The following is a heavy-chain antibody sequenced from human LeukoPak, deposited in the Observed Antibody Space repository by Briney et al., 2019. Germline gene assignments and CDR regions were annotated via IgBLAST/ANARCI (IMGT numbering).Heavy chain of an antibody. CDR1: GGSFSGYY. Sequence: PSETLSLTCAVYGGSFSGYYWSWIRQPPGKGLEWIGEINHSGSTNYNPSLKSRVTISVDTSKNQFSLKLSSVTAADTAVYYCARSGRTSISRFQHWGQGTLVTVSS. V-gene: IGHV4-34*01. CDR2: INHSGST. J-gene: IGHJ1*01. D-gene: IGHD2-2*01. CDR3: ARSGRTSISRFQH.